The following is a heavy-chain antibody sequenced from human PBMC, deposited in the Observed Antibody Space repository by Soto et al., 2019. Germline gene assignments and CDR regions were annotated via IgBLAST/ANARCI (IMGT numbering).Heavy chain of an antibody. CDR3: ARDPVTAD. V-gene: IGHV3-7*03. CDR1: GFTLNNYY. Sequence: LRLSCAAAGFTLNNYYLSWVRQAPGKGLEWVGNIKGDGSDPHYVDSVKGRFTISRDNAENSICLQMNSLKAEDTAMYYCARDPVTADWGQGTLVTVSS. CDR2: IKGDGSDP. J-gene: IGHJ4*02.